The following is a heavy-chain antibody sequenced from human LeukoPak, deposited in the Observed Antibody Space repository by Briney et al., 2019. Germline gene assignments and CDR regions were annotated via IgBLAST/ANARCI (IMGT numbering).Heavy chain of an antibody. CDR1: GYTFTGYY. Sequence: ASVKVSCKASGYTFTGYYMHWVRQAPGQGLEWMGRINPNSGGTNYAQRVQGRVTMTRDTSISTAYMELSRLRSDDTAVYYCARLSQRTTNSAFDIWGQGTMVTVSS. CDR3: ARLSQRTTNSAFDI. CDR2: INPNSGGT. V-gene: IGHV1-2*06. J-gene: IGHJ3*02. D-gene: IGHD1-26*01.